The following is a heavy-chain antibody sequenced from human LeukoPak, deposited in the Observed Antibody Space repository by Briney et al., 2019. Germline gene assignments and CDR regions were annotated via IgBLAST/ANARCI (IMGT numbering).Heavy chain of an antibody. V-gene: IGHV4-59*01. CDR3: AGPQTMGSSSPLGY. Sequence: SETLSLTCTVSGVSISSYYWIWIRQPPGKGLEWIGDIHYGGRANYNPSLKSRVTTSLDTSKNQISLKLSSVTAADTAVYYCAGPQTMGSSSPLGYWGQGTLVTVSS. D-gene: IGHD2-2*01. CDR1: GVSISSYY. J-gene: IGHJ4*02. CDR2: IHYGGRA.